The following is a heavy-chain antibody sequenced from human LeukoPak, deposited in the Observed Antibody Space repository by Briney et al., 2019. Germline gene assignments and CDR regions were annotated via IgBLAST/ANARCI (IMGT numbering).Heavy chain of an antibody. V-gene: IGHV1-18*01. CDR3: ARGIIGYYFDY. CDR2: ISAYGNT. Sequence: ASVKVSCKASGYTFTSYGISWVRQAPGQGLEWMGLISAYGNTNYAQNLQGRVTMTTDTSTSTAYMELRSLRSDDTAVYYCARGIIGYYFDYWGQGTLVTVSS. J-gene: IGHJ4*02. CDR1: GYTFTSYG. D-gene: IGHD2-15*01.